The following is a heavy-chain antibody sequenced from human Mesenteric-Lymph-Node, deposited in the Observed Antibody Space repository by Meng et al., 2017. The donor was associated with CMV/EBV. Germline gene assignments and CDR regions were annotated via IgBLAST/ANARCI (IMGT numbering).Heavy chain of an antibody. Sequence: ISSSSWWSWVRQPPGKGLAWIGEIYHSGSTNYNPSLKSRVTISVDKSKNQFSLKLSSVTAADTAVYYCASTATLGYCSSTSCYSFDYWGQGTLVTVSS. CDR3: ASTATLGYCSSTSCYSFDY. V-gene: IGHV4-4*02. CDR2: IYHSGST. D-gene: IGHD2-2*01. J-gene: IGHJ4*02. CDR1: ISSSSW.